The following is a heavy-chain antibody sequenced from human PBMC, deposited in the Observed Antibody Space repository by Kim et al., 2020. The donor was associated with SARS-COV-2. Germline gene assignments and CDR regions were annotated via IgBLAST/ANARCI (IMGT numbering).Heavy chain of an antibody. Sequence: GGSLRLSCAASGFTFSSYAMSWVRQAPGKGLEWVSAISGSGGSTYYADSVKGRFTISRDNSKNTLYLQMNSLRAEDTAVYYCAKVRARLLGYYYYGMDVWGQGAQGHVSS. CDR3: AKVRARLLGYYYYGMDV. D-gene: IGHD2-8*02. J-gene: IGHJ6*02. CDR1: GFTFSSYA. V-gene: IGHV3-23*01. CDR2: ISGSGGST.